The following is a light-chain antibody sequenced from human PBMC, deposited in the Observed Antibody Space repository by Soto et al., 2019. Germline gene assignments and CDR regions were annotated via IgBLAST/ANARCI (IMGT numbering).Light chain of an antibody. Sequence: QSVLTQPASVSGSPGQSITISCTGTSSDVGGYNYVSWYQQHPGKAPKLMIYDVSNRPSGVSNRFSGSKSGNTASLTISGLQAEGEADYYCISYTSSSTLVVFGGGTKLTVL. J-gene: IGLJ2*01. V-gene: IGLV2-14*01. CDR3: ISYTSSSTLVV. CDR2: DVS. CDR1: SSDVGGYNY.